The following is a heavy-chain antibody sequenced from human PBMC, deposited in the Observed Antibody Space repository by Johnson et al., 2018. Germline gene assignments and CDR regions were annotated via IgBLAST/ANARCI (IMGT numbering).Heavy chain of an antibody. CDR1: GFTFSSYG. J-gene: IGHJ6*03. D-gene: IGHD4-17*01. Sequence: QVQLVESGGGVVQPGRSLRLSCAASGFTFSSYGMHWVRQAPGKGLEWVAVISYDGSKKSYADSVKGRFNISRDNSKNTLYLQMNSLRAEDTAVYYCASAGEDYGDYGGYYYYMDVWGKGTTVTVSS. CDR3: ASAGEDYGDYGGYYYYMDV. V-gene: IGHV3-30*03. CDR2: ISYDGSKK.